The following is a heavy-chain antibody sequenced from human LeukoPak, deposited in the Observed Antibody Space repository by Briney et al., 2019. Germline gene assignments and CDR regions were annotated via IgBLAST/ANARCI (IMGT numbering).Heavy chain of an antibody. J-gene: IGHJ6*02. V-gene: IGHV1-69*13. D-gene: IGHD3-3*01. CDR3: ARESALLRFLEWLPNYYYYYGMDV. CDR2: IIPIFGTA. Sequence: SVKVSCKAAGGTFSSYAISWVRQAPGQGLEWMGGIIPIFGTASYAQKFQGRVTITADESTSTAYMELSSLRSEDTAVYYCARESALLRFLEWLPNYYYYYGMDVWGQGTTVTVSS. CDR1: GGTFSSYA.